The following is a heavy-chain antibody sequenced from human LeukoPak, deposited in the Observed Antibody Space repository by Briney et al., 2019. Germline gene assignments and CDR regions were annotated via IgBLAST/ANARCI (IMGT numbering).Heavy chain of an antibody. CDR1: GFPFSSYW. CDR2: INSNSRYI. V-gene: IGHV3-21*01. D-gene: IGHD6-19*01. Sequence: GGSLRLSCVASGFPFSSYWMTWVRQAPGKGLEWVSSINSNSRYIYYADSVKGRFTISRDNAKNSLYLQMNSLRAEDTAVYYCAKTTTTGWKWGQGTLVTVSS. CDR3: AKTTTTGWK. J-gene: IGHJ4*02.